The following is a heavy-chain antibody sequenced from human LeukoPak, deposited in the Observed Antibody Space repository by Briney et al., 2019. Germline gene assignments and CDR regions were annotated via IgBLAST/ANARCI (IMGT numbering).Heavy chain of an antibody. D-gene: IGHD3-22*01. CDR1: GFTFSSYS. CDR3: ARDQRDYYDSSGQPGDFDY. V-gene: IGHV3-21*01. CDR2: ISSSSSYI. Sequence: PGGSLRLSXAASGFTFSSYSMNWVRQAPGKGLEWVSSISSSSSYIYYADSVRGRFTISRDNAKNSLYLQMNSLRAEDTAVYYCARDQRDYYDSSGQPGDFDYWGQGTLVTVSS. J-gene: IGHJ4*02.